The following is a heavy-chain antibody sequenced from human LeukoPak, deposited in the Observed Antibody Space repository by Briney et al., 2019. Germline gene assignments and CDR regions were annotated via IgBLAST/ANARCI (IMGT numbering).Heavy chain of an antibody. J-gene: IGHJ6*02. CDR2: IGTAGDT. Sequence: PGGSLRLSCAASGFTFSSYDMHWVRQATGKGLEWVSAIGTAGDTYYPGSVKGRFTISRENAKNSLYLQMNSLRAGDTAVYYCARSMVRGVINYYYGMDVWGQGTTVTVSS. CDR3: ARSMVRGVINYYYGMDV. V-gene: IGHV3-13*01. CDR1: GFTFSSYD. D-gene: IGHD3-10*01.